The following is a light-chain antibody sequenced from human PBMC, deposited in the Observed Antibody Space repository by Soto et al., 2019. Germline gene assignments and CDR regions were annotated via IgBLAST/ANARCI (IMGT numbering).Light chain of an antibody. CDR3: PQYSGHYP. CDR2: KAS. J-gene: IGKJ2*01. CDR1: QRISRW. V-gene: IGKV1-5*03. Sequence: DIQMTQSPSALSASVGDRVTITCPASQRISRWLAWYQQKPGKAPKVLIYKASTSAGGVPSRFSGSGSGTEFPLTISSLQADDVATYYCPQYSGHYPFGQGTKLEI.